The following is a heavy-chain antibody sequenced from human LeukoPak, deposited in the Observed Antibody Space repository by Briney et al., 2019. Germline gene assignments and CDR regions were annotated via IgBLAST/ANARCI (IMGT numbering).Heavy chain of an antibody. CDR1: GFTVSSKY. CDR2: IYSGGST. J-gene: IGHJ4*02. D-gene: IGHD3-3*01. CDR3: ADLEGWRGY. Sequence: PGGSLRLSCVASGFTVSSKYMSWVRQAPGKGLEWVSVIYSGGSTYYADSVKGRFTISRDNAKNSLYLQMNSLRDEDTAVYYCADLEGWRGYWGQGTLVTVSS. V-gene: IGHV3-66*01.